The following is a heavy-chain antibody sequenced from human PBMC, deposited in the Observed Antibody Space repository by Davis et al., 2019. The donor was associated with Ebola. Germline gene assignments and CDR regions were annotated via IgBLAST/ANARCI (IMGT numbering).Heavy chain of an antibody. V-gene: IGHV1-8*02. CDR2: MNPNSGNT. Sequence: ASVKVSCKASGYTFTSYDINWVRQATGQGLEWMGWMNPNSGNTGYAQKFQGRVTMTTDTSTSTAYMELRSLRSDDTAVYYCARLDTMVQGWWNWFDPWGQGTLVTVSS. CDR3: ARLDTMVQGWWNWFDP. D-gene: IGHD3-10*01. J-gene: IGHJ5*02. CDR1: GYTFTSYD.